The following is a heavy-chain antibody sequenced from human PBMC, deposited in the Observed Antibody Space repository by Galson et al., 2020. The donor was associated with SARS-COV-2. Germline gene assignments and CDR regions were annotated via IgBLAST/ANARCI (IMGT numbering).Heavy chain of an antibody. D-gene: IGHD3-9*01. V-gene: IGHV5-51*01. J-gene: IGHJ5*02. CDR3: AMYDYDILTGYSRGWFDP. CDR1: GYSFTSYW. Sequence: KIGESLKISCKGSGYSFTSYWIGWVRQMPGKGLEWMGIIYPGDSDTRYSPSFQGQVTISADKSISTAYLQWSSLKASDSAMYYCAMYDYDILTGYSRGWFDPWGQGTLVTVSS. CDR2: IYPGDSDT.